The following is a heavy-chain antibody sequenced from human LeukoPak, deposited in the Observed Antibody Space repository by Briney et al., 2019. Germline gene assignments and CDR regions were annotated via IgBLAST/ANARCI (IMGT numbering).Heavy chain of an antibody. CDR2: IWYDGSNK. Sequence: PGGSLRLSCAASGFTFSSYGMHCVRQAPGKGLEWGAVIWYDGSNKYYADSVKGRFTISRDNSKNTLYLQMNSLRAEDTAVYYCAREWAMVRGFERGMDVWGQGTTVTVSS. V-gene: IGHV3-33*01. D-gene: IGHD3-10*01. CDR3: AREWAMVRGFERGMDV. CDR1: GFTFSSYG. J-gene: IGHJ6*02.